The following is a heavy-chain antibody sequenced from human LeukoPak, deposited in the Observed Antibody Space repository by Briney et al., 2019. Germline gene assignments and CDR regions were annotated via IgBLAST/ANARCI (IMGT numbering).Heavy chain of an antibody. D-gene: IGHD4-17*01. CDR3: SCGDYVDY. Sequence: KPSETLSLTCTVSGGSISSSSYYWGWIRQPPGKGLEWIGSFYFSGSTYYNPSLKSRVTISVDTSKSQFSLKMTSVTAADTAVYYCSCGDYVDYWGQGTLVTVSS. CDR2: FYFSGST. V-gene: IGHV4-39*01. CDR1: GGSISSSSYY. J-gene: IGHJ4*02.